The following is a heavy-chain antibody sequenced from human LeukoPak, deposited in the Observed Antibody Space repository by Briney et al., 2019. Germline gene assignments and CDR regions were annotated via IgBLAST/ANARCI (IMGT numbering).Heavy chain of an antibody. J-gene: IGHJ6*02. CDR2: INPNSGGT. Sequence: GASVKVSCKASGYTFTGYYMHWVRRAPGQGLEWMGWINPNSGGTNYAQKFQGRVTMTRDTSISTAYMELSRLRSDDTAVYYCANPGVPAAMDYYYGMDVWGQGTTVTVSS. D-gene: IGHD2-2*01. CDR1: GYTFTGYY. V-gene: IGHV1-2*02. CDR3: ANPGVPAAMDYYYGMDV.